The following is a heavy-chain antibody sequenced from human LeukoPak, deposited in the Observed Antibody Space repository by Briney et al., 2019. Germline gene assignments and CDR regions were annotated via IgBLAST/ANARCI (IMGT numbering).Heavy chain of an antibody. J-gene: IGHJ3*02. Sequence: GESLKISCKGSGYSFTSYWIGWVRQMPGKGLEWMGIIYPGDSDTRYGPSFQGQVTISADKSIRTAYLQWSSLKASDTAMYYCARELLSDAFDIWGQGTMVTVSS. V-gene: IGHV5-51*01. CDR1: GYSFTSYW. D-gene: IGHD3-10*01. CDR2: IYPGDSDT. CDR3: ARELLSDAFDI.